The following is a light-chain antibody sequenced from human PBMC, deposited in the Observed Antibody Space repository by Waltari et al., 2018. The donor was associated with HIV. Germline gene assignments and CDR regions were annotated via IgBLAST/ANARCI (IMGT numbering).Light chain of an antibody. CDR2: DVS. V-gene: IGLV2-23*02. CDR3: CSYAGSGTYV. CDR1: SRHGGPYKH. J-gene: IGLJ1*01. Sequence: QSALTQPASVSGSSGHSITTSCTGPSRHGGPYKHLPWYQLHPSKVPKLMIYDVSKRPSGVSNRFTGSKSGDTASLTISGLQAEDEADYYCCSYAGSGTYVFGTGTKVTVL.